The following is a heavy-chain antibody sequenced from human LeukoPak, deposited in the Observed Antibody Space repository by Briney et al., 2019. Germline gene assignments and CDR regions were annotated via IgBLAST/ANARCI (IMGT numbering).Heavy chain of an antibody. V-gene: IGHV3-30*02. Sequence: PGGSLRLSCAASGFTFSSYGMHWVRQAPGKGLEWVAFIRYDGSNKYYADSVKGRFTISRDNSKNTLYLQMNSLRAEDTAVYYCAKDFSLSFGVVNNWFDPWGQGTLVTVSS. CDR1: GFTFSSYG. CDR2: IRYDGSNK. D-gene: IGHD3-3*01. CDR3: AKDFSLSFGVVNNWFDP. J-gene: IGHJ5*02.